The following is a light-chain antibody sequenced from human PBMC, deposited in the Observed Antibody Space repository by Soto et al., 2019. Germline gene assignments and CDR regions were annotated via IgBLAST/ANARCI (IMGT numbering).Light chain of an antibody. Sequence: EIVMTQSPATLFVSPGERATLSCRASQTVSDDLAWYQQKPGQAPRLLIYGASTRATDIPARFSGGGSGTDFTLTLSSLQSEDSAIYYCQQYHDWPPITFGPGTKVNI. CDR3: QQYHDWPPIT. CDR1: QTVSDD. J-gene: IGKJ3*01. CDR2: GAS. V-gene: IGKV3-15*01.